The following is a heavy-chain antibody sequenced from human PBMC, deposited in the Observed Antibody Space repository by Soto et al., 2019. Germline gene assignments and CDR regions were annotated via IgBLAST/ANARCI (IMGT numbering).Heavy chain of an antibody. CDR3: ANQRGGYDRDFDY. V-gene: IGHV3-74*01. CDR1: GFTFNGYW. D-gene: IGHD5-12*01. CDR2: ISADGSSI. Sequence: GGSLRLSCAGSGFTFNGYWMHWVRQAPGKGLVWVSRISADGSSISYADSVKGRFTISRDNAKNTVYLQMNSLGPEDTAVYYCANQRGGYDRDFDYWGQGTLVTVSS. J-gene: IGHJ4*02.